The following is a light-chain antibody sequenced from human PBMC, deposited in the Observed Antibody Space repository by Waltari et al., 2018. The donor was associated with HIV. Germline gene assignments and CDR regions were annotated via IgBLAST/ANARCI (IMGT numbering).Light chain of an antibody. CDR1: SSDVGGYKY. V-gene: IGLV2-11*01. J-gene: IGLJ1*01. CDR2: DVS. Sequence: QSALTQPRSVSGSPGQSVTIPCTGSSSDVGGYKYVSWYEQHPGKAPKLMFYDVSKGPSGVPVRYSGSRSGNTASLTISGLQAEDEADYYCCSYAGSYSDVFGTGTKVTVL. CDR3: CSYAGSYSDV.